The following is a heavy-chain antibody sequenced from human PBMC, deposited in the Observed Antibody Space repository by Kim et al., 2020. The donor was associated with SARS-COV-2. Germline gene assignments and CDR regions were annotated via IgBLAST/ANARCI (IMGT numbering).Heavy chain of an antibody. V-gene: IGHV4-61*02. Sequence: SETLSLTCTVSGGSISSGSYYRSWIRQPAGKGLEWIGRIYTSGSTNYNPSLKSRVTISVDTSKNQFSLKLSSVTAADTAVYYCARGKKRYRLIDDAFDIWGQGTMVTVSS. CDR3: ARGKKRYRLIDDAFDI. CDR1: GGSISSGSYY. J-gene: IGHJ3*02. CDR2: IYTSGST. D-gene: IGHD1-1*01.